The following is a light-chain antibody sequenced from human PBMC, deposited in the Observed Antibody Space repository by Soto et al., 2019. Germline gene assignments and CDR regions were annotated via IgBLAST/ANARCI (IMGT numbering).Light chain of an antibody. V-gene: IGKV3-15*01. CDR2: AAS. Sequence: ENLLTQSPGTLSLSPGEGATLSCRASQSVSSNLAWYQQKPGQAPRLVIYAASTRATGIPDRFSGSVSGTGFTLTISSLQSEDFAVYYCQQYNEWPPFTFGQGTRLEIK. J-gene: IGKJ5*01. CDR3: QQYNEWPPFT. CDR1: QSVSSN.